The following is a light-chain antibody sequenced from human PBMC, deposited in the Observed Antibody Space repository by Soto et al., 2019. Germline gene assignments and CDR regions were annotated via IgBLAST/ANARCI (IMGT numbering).Light chain of an antibody. CDR1: QSVSSSY. V-gene: IGKV3-20*01. Sequence: EIVLTQSPGTLSLSPGERATLSCRASQSVSSSYLAWYQQKPGQAPRLLIYGASSRATGIPDRFSGSGSGTDFTLTISRLEPEDFAVYYCQKYGSSRWKCGQGNKGDIK. CDR2: GAS. CDR3: QKYGSSRWK. J-gene: IGKJ1*01.